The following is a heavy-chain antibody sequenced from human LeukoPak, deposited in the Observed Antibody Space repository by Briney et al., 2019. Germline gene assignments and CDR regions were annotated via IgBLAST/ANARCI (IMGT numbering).Heavy chain of an antibody. CDR3: ARGGSGSYYIVPLYYFDY. J-gene: IGHJ4*02. V-gene: IGHV1-69*13. Sequence: SVKVSCKASGYTFTGYYMHWVRQAPGQGLEWMGGIIPIFGTANYAQKFQGRVTITADESTSTAYMELSSLRSEDTAVYYCARGGSGSYYIVPLYYFDYWGQGTLVTVSS. D-gene: IGHD3-10*01. CDR1: GYTFTGYY. CDR2: IIPIFGTA.